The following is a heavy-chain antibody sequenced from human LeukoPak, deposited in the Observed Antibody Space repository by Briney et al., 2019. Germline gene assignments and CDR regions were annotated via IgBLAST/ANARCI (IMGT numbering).Heavy chain of an antibody. Sequence: SETLSLTCTVSGFTTTYSWGWIRQPPGKGPEWIGNIFQTRSTYYNPSPKSRVTISRDTSKSQFFLKMTYVTAADTAVYYCARAPGVYYDMLTGYGSGWFDPWGQGILVTVSS. CDR1: GFTTTYS. CDR2: IFQTRST. V-gene: IGHV4-38-2*02. J-gene: IGHJ5*02. D-gene: IGHD3-9*01. CDR3: ARAPGVYYDMLTGYGSGWFDP.